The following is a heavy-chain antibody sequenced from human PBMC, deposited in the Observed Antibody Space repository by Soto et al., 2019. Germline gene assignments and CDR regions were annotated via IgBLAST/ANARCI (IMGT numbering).Heavy chain of an antibody. D-gene: IGHD3-10*01. J-gene: IGHJ4*02. CDR3: ARDPPGPGSYSYDY. CDR2: IGPVGDT. CDR1: GLTVSGNF. V-gene: IGHV3-66*01. Sequence: GGSLRISCAASGLTVSGNFMSCFRQAPGKGLEWVSVIGPVGDTYFADSVKGRFTISRDNSKNTLYLQMNSLRAEDTAVYYCARDPPGPGSYSYDYWGQGTLVTVSS.